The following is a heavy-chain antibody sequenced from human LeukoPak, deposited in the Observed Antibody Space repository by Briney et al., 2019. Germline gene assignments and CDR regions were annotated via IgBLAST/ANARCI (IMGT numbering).Heavy chain of an antibody. Sequence: ASVKVSCKASGYTFTGYYMHWVRQAPGQWLEWMGWINPNSGGTNYAQKFQGRVTMTRDTSISTAYMELSRLRSDDTAVYYCARTAGTKGSWFDPWGQGTLVTVSS. D-gene: IGHD2-8*01. V-gene: IGHV1-2*02. J-gene: IGHJ5*02. CDR3: ARTAGTKGSWFDP. CDR1: GYTFTGYY. CDR2: INPNSGGT.